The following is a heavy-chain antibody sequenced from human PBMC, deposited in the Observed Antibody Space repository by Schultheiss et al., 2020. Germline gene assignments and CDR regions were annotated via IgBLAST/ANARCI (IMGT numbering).Heavy chain of an antibody. CDR3: ATDPIYDSSDY. V-gene: IGHV4-61*02. CDR1: GGSISSGSYY. CDR2: IYTSGST. D-gene: IGHD3-22*01. Sequence: SETLSLTCTVSGGSISSGSYYWSWIRQPAGKGLEWIGRIYTSGSTNYNPSLKSRVTISVDTSKNQFSLKLSSVTAADTAVYYCATDPIYDSSDYWGQGTLVTVSS. J-gene: IGHJ4*02.